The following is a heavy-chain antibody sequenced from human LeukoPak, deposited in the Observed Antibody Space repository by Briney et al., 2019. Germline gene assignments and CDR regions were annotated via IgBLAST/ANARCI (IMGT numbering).Heavy chain of an antibody. V-gene: IGHV4-39*01. Sequence: SETLSLTCTVSGGSISSSSYYWGWIRQPPGKGLEWIVSIYYSGSTYYNPSLRSRFTISVDTSKNQFSLKLRSVTAPDTAVYYCARSTYYYDSTGYYDAFDIWGQGTMVTVSS. CDR1: GGSISSSSYY. CDR2: IYYSGST. D-gene: IGHD3-22*01. J-gene: IGHJ3*02. CDR3: ARSTYYYDSTGYYDAFDI.